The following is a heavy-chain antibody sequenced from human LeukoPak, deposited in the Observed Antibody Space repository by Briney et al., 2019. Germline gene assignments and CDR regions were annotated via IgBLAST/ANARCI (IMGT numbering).Heavy chain of an antibody. CDR1: GFTFSSYS. V-gene: IGHV3-48*01. Sequence: SGGSLRLSCAASGFTFSSYSMNWVRQAPGKGLEWLSYITSTSSTIYYADSVKGRFTISRDNAKNSLYLQMNSLRAEDTAVYYCASSKGPFDYWGQGTLVTVSS. J-gene: IGHJ4*02. CDR3: ASSKGPFDY. CDR2: ITSTSSTI.